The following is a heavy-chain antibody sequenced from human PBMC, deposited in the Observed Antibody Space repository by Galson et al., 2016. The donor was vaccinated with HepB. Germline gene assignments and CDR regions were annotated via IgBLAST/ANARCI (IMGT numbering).Heavy chain of an antibody. J-gene: IGHJ4*02. V-gene: IGHV3-33*01. CDR2: IWFDGSKK. Sequence: SLRLSCATSGFTFSSYGMHWVRQAPGKGLEWVALIWFDGSKKYYADSVKGRFTISRDNSKNTLFLQMNSLRAEDTAVYYCARDRAGYSYGYGNTGDYWSQGTLVTVSS. D-gene: IGHD5-18*01. CDR3: ARDRAGYSYGYGNTGDY. CDR1: GFTFSSYG.